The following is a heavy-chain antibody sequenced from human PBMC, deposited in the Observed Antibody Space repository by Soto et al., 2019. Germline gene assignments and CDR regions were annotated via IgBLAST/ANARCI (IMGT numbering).Heavy chain of an antibody. V-gene: IGHV4-39*01. CDR3: ARHGSGSYYNNWFDP. J-gene: IGHJ5*02. CDR1: GGSVCSSSYD. D-gene: IGHD3-10*01. CDR2: IYYSGST. Sequence: SETPSLSCTVCGGSVCSSSYDGGWSHQPPGKGLEWIGSIYYSGSTYYNPSLKSRVSISVDTSKNQFSLKLSSVTAADTAVFYCARHGSGSYYNNWFDPWGQGTLVTVSS.